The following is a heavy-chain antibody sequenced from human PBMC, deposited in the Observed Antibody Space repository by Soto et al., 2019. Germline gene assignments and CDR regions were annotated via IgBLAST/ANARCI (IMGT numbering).Heavy chain of an antibody. V-gene: IGHV3-30*18. CDR1: GFTFSNYG. CDR3: AKVLGYCSTSSCSREAYYYYGMDV. CDR2: IAHDGGNK. D-gene: IGHD2-2*01. Sequence: GGSLRLSCAASGFTFSNYGMHWVRLAPGKGLDWVAVIAHDGGNKYYADSVKGRFSISRDNPKNTLYLQMNSLRPEDTAVYYCAKVLGYCSTSSCSREAYYYYGMDVWGQGTTVTVSS. J-gene: IGHJ6*02.